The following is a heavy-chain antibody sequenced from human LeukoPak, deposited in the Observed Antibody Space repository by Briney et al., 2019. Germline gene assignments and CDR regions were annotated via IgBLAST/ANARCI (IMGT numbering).Heavy chain of an antibody. CDR2: FYYSGST. CDR3: ARASRDTAMANYYFDY. V-gene: IGHV4-39*01. D-gene: IGHD5-18*01. J-gene: IGHJ4*01. Sequence: KPSETLSLTCTVSGGSISSSSYYWGWIRQPPGKGLEWIGSFYYSGSTYYNPSLKSRVTISVDTSKNQFSLNLTSMTDADTAIYYCARASRDTAMANYYFDYWGHGTPVTVSS. CDR1: GGSISSSSYY.